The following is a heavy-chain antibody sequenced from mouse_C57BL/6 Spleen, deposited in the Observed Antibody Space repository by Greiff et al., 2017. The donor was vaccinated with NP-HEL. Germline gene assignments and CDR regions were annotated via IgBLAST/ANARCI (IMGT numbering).Heavy chain of an antibody. CDR3: AIRGLTGPAWFAY. J-gene: IGHJ3*01. CDR2: IDPSDSET. D-gene: IGHD4-1*01. V-gene: IGHV1-52*01. CDR1: GYTFTSYW. Sequence: VQLQQPGAELVRPGSSVKLSCKASGYTFTSYWMHWVKQRPIQGLEWIGNIDPSDSETHYNQKFKGKATLTVDKSSSTAYMQLSSLTSEDSAVYYGAIRGLTGPAWFAYWGQGTLVTVSA.